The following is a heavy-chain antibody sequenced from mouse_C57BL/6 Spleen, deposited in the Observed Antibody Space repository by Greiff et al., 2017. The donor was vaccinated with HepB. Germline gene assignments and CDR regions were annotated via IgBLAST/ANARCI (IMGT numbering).Heavy chain of an antibody. CDR2: INPSSGYT. CDR3: TRSRDLRWLRHFDY. Sequence: VQLQQSGAELARPGASVKMSCKASGYTFTSYTMHWVKQRPGQGLEWIGYINPSSGYTKYNQKFKDKATLTADKSSSPAYMQLSSLTSEDSAVYYSTRSRDLRWLRHFDYWGQGTTLTVSS. CDR1: GYTFTSYT. J-gene: IGHJ2*01. V-gene: IGHV1-4*01. D-gene: IGHD2-2*01.